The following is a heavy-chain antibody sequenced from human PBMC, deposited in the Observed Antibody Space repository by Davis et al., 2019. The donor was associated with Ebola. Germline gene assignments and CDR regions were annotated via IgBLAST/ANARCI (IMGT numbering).Heavy chain of an antibody. J-gene: IGHJ6*02. Sequence: ASVKVSCKASGYTFTSYYMHWVRQAPGQGLEWMGIINPSGGSTSYAQKFQGRVTMTRDTSTSTVYMELSSLRSEDTAVYYCARASDGSGSYGDNYYYYYGMDVWGQGTTVTVSS. CDR1: GYTFTSYY. CDR2: INPSGGST. V-gene: IGHV1-46*01. D-gene: IGHD3-10*01. CDR3: ARASDGSGSYGDNYYYYYGMDV.